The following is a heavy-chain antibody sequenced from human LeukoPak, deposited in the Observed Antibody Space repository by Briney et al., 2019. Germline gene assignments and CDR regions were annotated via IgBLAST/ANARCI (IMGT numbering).Heavy chain of an antibody. CDR1: GFTFSSYW. CDR2: IKQDGSEK. CDR3: AREGGYSYGSYNWFDP. D-gene: IGHD5-18*01. Sequence: PGGSLRLSCAASGFTFSSYWMSWVRQAPGKGLEWVANIKQDGSEKYYVDSVKGRFTISRDNAKNSLYLQMNSLRAEDTAVYYCAREGGYSYGSYNWFDPWGKGTLVTVSS. V-gene: IGHV3-7*01. J-gene: IGHJ5*02.